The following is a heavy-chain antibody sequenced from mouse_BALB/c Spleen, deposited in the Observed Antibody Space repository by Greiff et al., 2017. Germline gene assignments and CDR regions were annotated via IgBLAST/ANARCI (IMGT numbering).Heavy chain of an antibody. Sequence: DVKLVESGGGLVKPGGSLKLSFAASGFTFSSYAMSWVRQTPEKRLEWVASISSGGITYYPDSVKGRFTISRDNARNILYLQMSSLRSEDTAMYYCARTGYRYDVLYFDYWGQGTTLTVSS. J-gene: IGHJ2*01. CDR3: ARTGYRYDVLYFDY. D-gene: IGHD2-14*01. V-gene: IGHV5-6-5*01. CDR2: ISSGGIT. CDR1: GFTFSSYA.